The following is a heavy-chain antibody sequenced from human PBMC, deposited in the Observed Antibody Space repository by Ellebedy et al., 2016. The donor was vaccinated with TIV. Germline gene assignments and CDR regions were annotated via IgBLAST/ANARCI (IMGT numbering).Heavy chain of an antibody. D-gene: IGHD6-19*01. CDR3: ARDHTVGGTNWFDP. V-gene: IGHV1-2*02. CDR2: INLNSGDA. J-gene: IGHJ5*02. CDR1: GSTFIDQY. Sequence: AASVKVSCKAYGSTFIDQYMHWVRQAPGQGLEWMGWINLNSGDANYAQRSQGRVAMTRDTSISTGYMELSGLRSDDTAVYYCARDHTVGGTNWFDPWGQGTLVIVSS.